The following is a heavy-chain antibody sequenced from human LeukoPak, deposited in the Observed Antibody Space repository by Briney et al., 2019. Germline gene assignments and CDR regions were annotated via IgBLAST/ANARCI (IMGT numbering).Heavy chain of an antibody. CDR3: ARAKGYGDHFDY. CDR1: GGSFSNYY. CDR2: INQSGST. D-gene: IGHD4-17*01. Sequence: PSGTLSLTCAVYGGSFSNYYWSWIRQPPGKGLEWIGEINQSGSTNYKPSLKSRATISVDTSKNQFSLKLSSVTAADTAVYYCARAKGYGDHFDYWGQGTLVTVSP. V-gene: IGHV4-34*01. J-gene: IGHJ4*02.